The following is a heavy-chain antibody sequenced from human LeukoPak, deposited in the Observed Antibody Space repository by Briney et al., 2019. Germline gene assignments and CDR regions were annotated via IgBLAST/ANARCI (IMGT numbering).Heavy chain of an antibody. Sequence: TSETLSLTCTVSGGSISSGGYYWSWIRQHPGKGLEWIGYIYYSGSTNYNPSLKSRVTISVDTSKNQFSLKLSSVTAADTAVYYCARYDDFWVFDYWGQGTLVTVSS. CDR3: ARYDDFWVFDY. J-gene: IGHJ4*02. D-gene: IGHD3-3*01. V-gene: IGHV4-61*08. CDR2: IYYSGST. CDR1: GGSISSGGYY.